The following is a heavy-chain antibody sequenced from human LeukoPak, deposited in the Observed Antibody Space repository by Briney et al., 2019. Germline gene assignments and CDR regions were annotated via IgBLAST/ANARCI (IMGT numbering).Heavy chain of an antibody. CDR2: ISGSGDNT. CDR1: GFTFSNYA. CDR3: ARRGWLIIFDY. D-gene: IGHD5-12*01. Sequence: GGSLRLSCAASGFTFSNYAMSWVRQAPGKGLEWVSIISGSGDNTHYADSVKGRFTISRDNSKNTLYLQMKTLRAEDTAIYYCARRGWLIIFDYWGQGTLVTVSS. V-gene: IGHV3-23*01. J-gene: IGHJ4*02.